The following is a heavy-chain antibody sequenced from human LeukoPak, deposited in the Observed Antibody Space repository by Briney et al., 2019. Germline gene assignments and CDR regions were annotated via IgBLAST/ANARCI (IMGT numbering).Heavy chain of an antibody. D-gene: IGHD1-26*01. J-gene: IGHJ4*02. Sequence: ASVKVSCKASGYTFTGYYMHWVRQAPGQGLEWMGRINPNNGGTNYAQKFQGRVTMTGVTSISTAYMELSSLRSDDTAVYYCTRESGSYHGNDYWGQGTLVTVSS. CDR2: INPNNGGT. CDR3: TRESGSYHGNDY. V-gene: IGHV1-2*06. CDR1: GYTFTGYY.